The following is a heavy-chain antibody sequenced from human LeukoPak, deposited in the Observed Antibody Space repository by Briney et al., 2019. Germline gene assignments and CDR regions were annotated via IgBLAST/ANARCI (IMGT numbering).Heavy chain of an antibody. CDR3: ARTYDFWSGYQPSDYYYGMDV. CDR2: INPNSGGT. Sequence: ASVKVSCKASGGTFSSYAISWVRQAPGQGLEWMGWINPNSGGTNYAQKFQGRVTMTRDTSISTAYMELSRLRSDDTAVYYRARTYDFWSGYQPSDYYYGMDVWGQGTTVTVSS. J-gene: IGHJ6*02. D-gene: IGHD3-3*01. V-gene: IGHV1-2*02. CDR1: GGTFSSYA.